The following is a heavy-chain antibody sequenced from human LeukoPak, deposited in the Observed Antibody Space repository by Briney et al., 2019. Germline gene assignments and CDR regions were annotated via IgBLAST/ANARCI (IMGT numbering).Heavy chain of an antibody. CDR3: AKGWLVWAVESPFDY. CDR2: IRGSGGST. Sequence: GGSLRLSCAASGFTFSSYAMSWVRQAPGKGLEWVSAIRGSGGSTYYADSVKGRFAISRDNSKNTLYPQMNSLRAEDTAVYYCAKGWLVWAVESPFDYWGQGTLVTVSS. CDR1: GFTFSSYA. J-gene: IGHJ4*02. V-gene: IGHV3-23*01. D-gene: IGHD5-24*01.